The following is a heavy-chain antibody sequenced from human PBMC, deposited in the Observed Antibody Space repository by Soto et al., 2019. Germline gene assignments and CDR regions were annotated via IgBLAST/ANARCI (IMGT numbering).Heavy chain of an antibody. J-gene: IGHJ5*02. CDR2: IFGDDDK. Sequence: QITLKESGPTLVKPTQTLTLTCTFSGFSLSTSGVGVDWIRQPPGKALEWLAFIFGDDDKRYSPSLKSRLTIPNDTPKNQVVLTMTNMHPLHTPTYYCAHRHAISPSRDSFDTWGQGTLVTLSS. CDR3: AHRHAISPSRDSFDT. CDR1: GFSLSTSGVG. V-gene: IGHV2-5*02. D-gene: IGHD2-2*01.